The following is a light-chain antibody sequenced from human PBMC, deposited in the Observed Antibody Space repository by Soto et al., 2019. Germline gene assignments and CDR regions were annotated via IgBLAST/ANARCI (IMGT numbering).Light chain of an antibody. V-gene: IGLV2-11*01. CDR2: DVS. CDR1: SSDVGGYNY. Sequence: QSALTQPRSVSGSPGQSVTISCTGTSSDVGGYNYVSWYQQHPGKTPKLMIYDVSKRPSGVPDRFSGSKSGNTASLTISGLQADDEADYYCCSYAGSYTFDVFGTGTKLTV. CDR3: CSYAGSYTFDV. J-gene: IGLJ1*01.